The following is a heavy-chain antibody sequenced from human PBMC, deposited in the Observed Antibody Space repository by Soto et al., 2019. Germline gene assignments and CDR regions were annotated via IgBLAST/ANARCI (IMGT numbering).Heavy chain of an antibody. J-gene: IGHJ4*02. Sequence: GGSLRLSCAASGFTFSSYAMRWVRQGPGKGLEWVSAISGSGGSTYYADSVKGRFTISRDISENTLYLQMNSLRAEDTAVYYCAKTGHYYGSGTYYDTYYFDYWGQGTLVTVSS. V-gene: IGHV3-23*01. CDR2: ISGSGGST. CDR3: AKTGHYYGSGTYYDTYYFDY. D-gene: IGHD3-10*01. CDR1: GFTFSSYA.